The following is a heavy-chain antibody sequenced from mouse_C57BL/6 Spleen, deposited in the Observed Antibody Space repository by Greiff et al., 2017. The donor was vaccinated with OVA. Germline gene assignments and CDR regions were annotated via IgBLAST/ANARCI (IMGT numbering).Heavy chain of an antibody. CDR3: ARYYDDDPGMDY. CDR1: GYTFTSYW. V-gene: IGHV1-52*01. J-gene: IGHJ4*01. CDR2: IDPSDSET. Sequence: QVQLQPPGAELVRPGSSVKLSCKASGYTFTSYWMHWVKQRPIQGLEWIGNIDPSDSETHYNQKFKDKATLTVDKSSSTAYMQLSSLTSEDSAVYYCARYYDDDPGMDYWGQGTSVTVSS. D-gene: IGHD2-4*01.